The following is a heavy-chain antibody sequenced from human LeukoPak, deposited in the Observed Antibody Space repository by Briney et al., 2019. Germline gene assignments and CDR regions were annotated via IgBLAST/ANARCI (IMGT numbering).Heavy chain of an antibody. CDR3: AKSQPAAISWFDP. CDR1: GFTLSIYA. J-gene: IGHJ5*02. CDR2: ISFSGGST. D-gene: IGHD2-2*02. Sequence: PGGSLRLSCAASGFTLSIYAMNWVRQAPGKGLEWVSAISFSGGSTYYADSVKGRFTISRDNSKNTLYLQMNSLRVEDTAVYYCAKSQPAAISWFDPWGQGTLVTVSS. V-gene: IGHV3-23*01.